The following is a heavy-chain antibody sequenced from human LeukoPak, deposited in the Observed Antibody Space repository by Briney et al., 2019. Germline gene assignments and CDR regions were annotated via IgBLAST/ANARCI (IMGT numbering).Heavy chain of an antibody. CDR3: VKGEGVLLWFGELQYYFDY. D-gene: IGHD3-10*01. J-gene: IGHJ4*02. V-gene: IGHV3-64D*09. CDR1: GFSFNYYA. Sequence: GSLRLSCAASGFSFNYYAMHWVRQALGQGLEYVSPISSTGGSTYYADSVKCRFTISRDNSKNTLYLQMSRLRAEDTAVYYCVKGEGVLLWFGELQYYFDYWGQGTLVTVSS. CDR2: ISSTGGST.